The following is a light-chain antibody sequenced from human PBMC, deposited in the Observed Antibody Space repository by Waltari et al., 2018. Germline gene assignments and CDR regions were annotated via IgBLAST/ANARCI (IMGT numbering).Light chain of an antibody. V-gene: IGKV1-17*01. CDR1: QGISTY. CDR2: AAA. Sequence: DIQMTQSPSSLSASAGDRVTMTCRASQGISTYLNWYQQKPGKAPKRLIYAAASLDSVFPSRFSGSGSGTDFTLTISSLQPEDCATYYCLQYNSNPLTFGGGTNVEIK. CDR3: LQYNSNPLT. J-gene: IGKJ4*01.